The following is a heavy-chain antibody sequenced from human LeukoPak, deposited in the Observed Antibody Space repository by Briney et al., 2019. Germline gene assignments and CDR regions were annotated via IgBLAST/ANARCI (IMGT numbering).Heavy chain of an antibody. CDR2: INSDGSST. Sequence: PGGSLRLSCAASGLTFTSYWMHWVRQAPGKRLVWVSRINSDGSSTVYADSVKGRFTISRDNAKNTLYLQMNSLRAEDTAVYYCAVLDYDSITDYWGQGTLVTVSS. V-gene: IGHV3-74*01. CDR1: GLTFTSYW. D-gene: IGHD3-22*01. CDR3: AVLDYDSITDY. J-gene: IGHJ4*02.